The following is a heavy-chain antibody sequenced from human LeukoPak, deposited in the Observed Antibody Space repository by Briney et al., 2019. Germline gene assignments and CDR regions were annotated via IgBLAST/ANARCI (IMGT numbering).Heavy chain of an antibody. CDR2: INHSGST. V-gene: IGHV4-34*01. D-gene: IGHD1/OR15-1a*01. CDR1: GGSFSGYY. CDR3: ARTNNVFYYFDY. J-gene: IGHJ4*02. Sequence: PSETLSLTCAVYGGSFSGYYWRWIRQPPGKGLEWIGEINHSGSTNYNPSLKSRVTTPVDTSKNQFSLKLSSVTAADTAVYYCARTNNVFYYFDYWGQGTLVTVSS.